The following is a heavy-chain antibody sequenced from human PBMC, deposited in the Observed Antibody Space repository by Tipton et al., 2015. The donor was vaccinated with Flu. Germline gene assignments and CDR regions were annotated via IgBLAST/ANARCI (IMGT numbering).Heavy chain of an antibody. J-gene: IGHJ5*02. CDR1: GGSISSGGYY. CDR2: IYYSGST. CDR3: ARLHYYDSSNP. D-gene: IGHD3-22*01. Sequence: TLSLTCTVSGGSISSGGYYWSWIRQHPGKGLEWIGYIYYSGSTYYNPSLKSRVTISVDTSKNQFSLKLNSVTAADTAVYYCARLHYYDSSNPWGQGTLVTVSS. V-gene: IGHV4-31*03.